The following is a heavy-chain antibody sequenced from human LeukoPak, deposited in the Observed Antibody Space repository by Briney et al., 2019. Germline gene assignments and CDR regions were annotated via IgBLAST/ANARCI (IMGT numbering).Heavy chain of an antibody. Sequence: SQTLSLTCAISGDSVSTASNAWYWIRQSPSRGLEWLGRTYYRSKWYNDYAVSVKSRITINPDTSKNQFSLQLNSVTPEDTVVYYCARGGLPLNWFDPWGQGTLVTVSS. CDR1: GDSVSTASNA. V-gene: IGHV6-1*01. D-gene: IGHD3/OR15-3a*01. CDR3: ARGGLPLNWFDP. J-gene: IGHJ5*02. CDR2: TYYRSKWYN.